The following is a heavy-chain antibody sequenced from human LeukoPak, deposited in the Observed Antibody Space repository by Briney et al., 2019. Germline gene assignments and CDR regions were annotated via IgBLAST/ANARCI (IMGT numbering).Heavy chain of an antibody. CDR2: ISGSGGST. J-gene: IGHJ4*02. Sequence: GGSLRLSCAASGFTFSSYAMSWVRQAPGKGLVWVSAISGSGGSTYYADSVKGRFTISRDNSKNTLYLQMNSLRAEGTAVYYCAKISPAVVRGGSYYFDYWGQGTLVTVSS. CDR3: AKISPAVVRGGSYYFDY. V-gene: IGHV3-23*01. CDR1: GFTFSSYA. D-gene: IGHD3-10*01.